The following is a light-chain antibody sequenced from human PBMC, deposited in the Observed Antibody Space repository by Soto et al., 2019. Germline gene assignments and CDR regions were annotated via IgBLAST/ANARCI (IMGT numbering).Light chain of an antibody. J-gene: IGKJ1*01. CDR2: GAS. V-gene: IGKV3-20*01. CDR1: QSVGTF. CDR3: QQYGGSTRT. Sequence: EVVLTQTPGTLSLSPGGRASLSCRASQSVGTFLAWYQQKPGQAPRLIIHGASSRATGVPDRITGSGSGTDFTLSISRLEPEDFAVYYCQQYGGSTRTFGQGTKVDIK.